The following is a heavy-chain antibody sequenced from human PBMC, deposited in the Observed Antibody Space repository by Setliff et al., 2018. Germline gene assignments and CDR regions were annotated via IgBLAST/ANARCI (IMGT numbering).Heavy chain of an antibody. CDR1: GDSISNTGYY. V-gene: IGHV4-39*07. J-gene: IGHJ6*03. CDR2: IYNSGTT. D-gene: IGHD3-10*01. Sequence: SETLSLTCIVAGDSISNTGYYWGWIRQPPGKGLEWIGRIYNSGTTNYNPSLKSRVTISVDTSKNQLSLKLSSVTAADTAVYYCAKVPITKVYFYMDVWGKGTTVTVSS. CDR3: AKVPITKVYFYMDV.